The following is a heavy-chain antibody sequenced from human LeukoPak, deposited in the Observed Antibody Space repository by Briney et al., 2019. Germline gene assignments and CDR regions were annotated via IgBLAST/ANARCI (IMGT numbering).Heavy chain of an antibody. Sequence: ASVKVSCKASGYTFTSYGISWVRQAPGQGLEWMGWISAYNGNTNYAQKLQGRVTMTTDTSTSTAYMELRSLRSDDTAVYYCARSYYYDSSGQQHPLDYWGQGTLVTVSS. CDR1: GYTFTSYG. D-gene: IGHD3-22*01. CDR2: ISAYNGNT. J-gene: IGHJ4*02. V-gene: IGHV1-18*01. CDR3: ARSYYYDSSGQQHPLDY.